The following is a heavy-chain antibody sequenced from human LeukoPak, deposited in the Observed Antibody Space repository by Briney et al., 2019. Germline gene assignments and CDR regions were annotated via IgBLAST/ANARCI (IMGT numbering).Heavy chain of an antibody. V-gene: IGHV4-30-4*08. CDR1: GASISNGDYY. D-gene: IGHD6-13*01. J-gene: IGHJ4*02. CDR2: ISYSGST. CDR3: ARSTAAGTYYFDY. Sequence: SQTLSPTCTVSGASISNGDYYWSWIRQPPGKGLEWIGYISYSGSTYYNPPLKSRLTISVDTSKNQFSLKLSSVTATDTAVYYCARSTAAGTYYFDYWGQGTLVTVSS.